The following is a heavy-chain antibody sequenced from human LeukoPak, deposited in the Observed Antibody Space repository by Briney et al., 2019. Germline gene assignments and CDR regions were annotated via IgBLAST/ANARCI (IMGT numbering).Heavy chain of an antibody. CDR1: GYTFTSYD. V-gene: IGHV1-8*01. J-gene: IGHJ4*02. CDR3: ARTFSCSGGSCYSPFDY. Sequence: ASVKVSCKASGYTFTSYDINWVRQAAGQELEWMGWMNPNSGNTGYAQKFQGRVTMTRNTSISTAYMELSSLRSEDTAVYYCARTFSCSGGSCYSPFDYWGQGTLVTVSS. CDR2: MNPNSGNT. D-gene: IGHD2-15*01.